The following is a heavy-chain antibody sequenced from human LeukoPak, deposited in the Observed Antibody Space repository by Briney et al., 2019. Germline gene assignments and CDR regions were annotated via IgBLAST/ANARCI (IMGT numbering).Heavy chain of an antibody. J-gene: IGHJ6*02. CDR2: IIPIFGTA. CDR3: ARGPMPLYYDFWSGYYERKPYYGTDV. CDR1: GGTFSSYA. Sequence: SVKVSCKASGGTFSSYAISWVRQAPGQGLEWMGGIIPIFGTANYAQKFQGRVTITADESTSTAYMELSSLRSEDTAVYYCARGPMPLYYDFWSGYYERKPYYGTDVWGQGTTVTVSS. V-gene: IGHV1-69*13. D-gene: IGHD3-3*01.